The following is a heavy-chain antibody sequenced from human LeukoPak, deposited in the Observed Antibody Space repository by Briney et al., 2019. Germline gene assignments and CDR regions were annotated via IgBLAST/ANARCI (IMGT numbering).Heavy chain of an antibody. CDR2: IYYSGST. CDR3: ARHVRISSSSTYDAFDI. CDR1: GGSISSSSYY. Sequence: PSETLSLTCTVSGGSISSSSYYWGWIRQPPGKGLEWIGYIYYSGSTNYNPSLKSRVTISVDTSKNQFSLKLSSVTAADTAVYYCARHVRISSSSTYDAFDIWGQGTMVTVSS. J-gene: IGHJ3*02. D-gene: IGHD6-13*01. V-gene: IGHV4-61*05.